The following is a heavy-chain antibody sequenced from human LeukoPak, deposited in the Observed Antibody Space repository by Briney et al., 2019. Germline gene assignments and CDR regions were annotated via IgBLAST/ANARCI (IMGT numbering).Heavy chain of an antibody. D-gene: IGHD3-9*01. J-gene: IGHJ4*02. Sequence: RGSLRLSCAASGFTFSSYGMHWVRQAPGKGLEWVAVISYDGSNKYYADSVKGRFTISRDNSKNTLYLQMNSLRAEDTAVYYCATGYKYYFDYWVQGTLVTVSS. CDR2: ISYDGSNK. CDR1: GFTFSSYG. CDR3: ATGYKYYFDY. V-gene: IGHV3-30*03.